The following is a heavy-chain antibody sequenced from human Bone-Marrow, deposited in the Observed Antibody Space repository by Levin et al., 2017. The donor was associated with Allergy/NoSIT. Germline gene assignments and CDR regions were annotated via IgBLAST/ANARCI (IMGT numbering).Heavy chain of an antibody. V-gene: IGHV3-64*01. D-gene: IGHD3-10*01. Sequence: PGGSLRLSYAASGFTFSSYFMHWVRQAPGKGLEYVSAISADGGSTYYANSVKGRFTISRDNSKNTLYLQMGSLRAEDMAVYYCAKDSGRTEGWFAPWGQGTLVTVSS. CDR3: AKDSGRTEGWFAP. CDR2: ISADGGST. J-gene: IGHJ5*02. CDR1: GFTFSSYF.